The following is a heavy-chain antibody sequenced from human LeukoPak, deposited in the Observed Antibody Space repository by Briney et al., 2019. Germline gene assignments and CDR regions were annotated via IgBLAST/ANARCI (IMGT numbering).Heavy chain of an antibody. CDR1: GYTFTSYY. CDR2: INPSGGST. J-gene: IGHJ5*02. V-gene: IGHV1-46*01. Sequence: ASVKLSCKASGYTFTSYYMHWVRQAPGQGLEWMGIINPSGGSTSYAQKFQGRVTMIRDMSTSTVYMELSSLRSEDTAVYYCARDNSVGDIAWWFDPWGQGTLVTVSS. CDR3: ARDNSVGDIAWWFDP. D-gene: IGHD3-16*02.